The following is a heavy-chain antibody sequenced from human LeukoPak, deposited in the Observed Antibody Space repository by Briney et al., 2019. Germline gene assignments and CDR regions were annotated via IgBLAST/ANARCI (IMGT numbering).Heavy chain of an antibody. J-gene: IGHJ3*02. CDR1: GGSFSGYY. V-gene: IGHV4-34*01. D-gene: IGHD3-9*01. Sequence: PSETLSLTCAVYGGSFSGYYWSWIRQPPGKGLEWIGEINHSGSTNYNPSLKSRVTISVDTSKNQFSLKLSSVTAADTAVYYCAREEIDILTGYYIRRDAFDIWGQGTMVTVSS. CDR3: AREEIDILTGYYIRRDAFDI. CDR2: INHSGST.